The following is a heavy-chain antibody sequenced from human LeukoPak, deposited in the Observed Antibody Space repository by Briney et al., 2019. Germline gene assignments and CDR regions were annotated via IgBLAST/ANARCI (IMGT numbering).Heavy chain of an antibody. CDR2: ISGSGGST. J-gene: IGHJ6*03. CDR1: GFTFSSYA. CDR3: AKHQEGYYYYYMDV. V-gene: IGHV3-23*01. Sequence: GGSLRLSCVASGFTFSSYAMSWVRQAPGKGLEWVSAISGSGGSTYYADSVKGRFTISRDNSKNTLYLQMNSLRAEDTAVYYCAKHQEGYYYYYMDVWGKGPRSPSP.